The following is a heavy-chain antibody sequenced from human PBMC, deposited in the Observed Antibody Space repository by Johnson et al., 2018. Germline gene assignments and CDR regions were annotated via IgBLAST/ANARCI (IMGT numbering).Heavy chain of an antibody. CDR1: GYTFTTYA. Sequence: QVQLVESGAEVKTPGASVKVSCKASGYTFTTYALHWLRQAPGQGLEWMGWVNADNGYTQYSQTFQGRGTISRDTAASTAYMELSSLRSEDTAVYYCAREMWTSRPYDYFYYMDVWGKGTTVTVSS. V-gene: IGHV1-3*01. CDR2: VNADNGYT. CDR3: AREMWTSRPYDYFYYMDV. D-gene: IGHD3/OR15-3a*01. J-gene: IGHJ6*03.